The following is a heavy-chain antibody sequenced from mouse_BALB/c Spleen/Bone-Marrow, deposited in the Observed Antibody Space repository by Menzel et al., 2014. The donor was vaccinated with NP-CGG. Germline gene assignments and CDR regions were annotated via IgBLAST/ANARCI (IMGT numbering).Heavy chain of an antibody. J-gene: IGHJ4*01. Sequence: QVQLQQSGAELARPGASVKLSCKASGYTFTSYWMQWVKQRPGQGLEWIGAIYPGDGDTRYTQKLKGKATLTADKSSSTAYMQLSSLASEDSAVYYCARDYRYYAMDYWGQGTSVTVSS. D-gene: IGHD2-14*01. CDR1: GYTFTSYW. CDR3: ARDYRYYAMDY. CDR2: IYPGDGDT. V-gene: IGHV1-87*01.